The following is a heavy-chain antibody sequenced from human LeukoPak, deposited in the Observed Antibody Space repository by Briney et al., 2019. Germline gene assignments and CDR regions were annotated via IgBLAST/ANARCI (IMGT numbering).Heavy chain of an antibody. J-gene: IGHJ4*02. V-gene: IGHV1-2*02. Sequence: ASVKVSCKASGYTFTGYYMHWVRQAPGQGLEYMGWINPNSGDTNHAQNFQGRVTLTRDTSISTAYMELSSLRSDDSALYYCAGEYCSGGTCRQGFDYWGQGTLVTVSS. CDR2: INPNSGDT. CDR3: AGEYCSGGTCRQGFDY. CDR1: GYTFTGYY. D-gene: IGHD2-15*01.